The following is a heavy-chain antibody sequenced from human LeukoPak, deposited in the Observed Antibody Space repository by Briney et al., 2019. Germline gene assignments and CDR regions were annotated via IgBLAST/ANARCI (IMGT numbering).Heavy chain of an antibody. CDR3: ARGPTIVGLVTTSDY. J-gene: IGHJ4*02. D-gene: IGHD3-3*01. CDR1: GYTFTSYG. V-gene: IGHV1-18*01. Sequence: VASVKVSCKASGYTFTSYGISWVRQAPGRGLEWMGWICVSNGNTDYAQKFQGRVSMTTDTSTDTAYMDLRSLRTDDTAVYYCARGPTIVGLVTTSDYWGQGTLVTVSS. CDR2: ICVSNGNT.